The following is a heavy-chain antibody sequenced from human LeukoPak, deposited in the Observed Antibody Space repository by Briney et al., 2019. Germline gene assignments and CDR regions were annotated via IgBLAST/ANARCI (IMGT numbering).Heavy chain of an antibody. V-gene: IGHV4-34*01. J-gene: IGHJ3*02. Sequence: PSETLSLTCAVYGGSFSDFYWNWIRQPPGKGLEWIGEINHNGSTNYNPSLKSRVTISVDTSRNQFSLRLSSVTAADTAVYYCGRSYHDDAWAAFDIWGQGTVVTTSS. CDR2: INHNGST. CDR3: GRSYHDDAWAAFDI. D-gene: IGHD3-16*01. CDR1: GGSFSDFY.